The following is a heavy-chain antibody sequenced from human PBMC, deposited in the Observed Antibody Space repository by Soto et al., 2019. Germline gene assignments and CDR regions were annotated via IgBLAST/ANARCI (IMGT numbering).Heavy chain of an antibody. CDR1: GYTFTSYY. D-gene: IGHD3-3*01. CDR3: ARLVLRFLEWLLTLFYYYYGMDV. J-gene: IGHJ6*02. CDR2: INPSGGST. V-gene: IGHV1-46*01. Sequence: ASVKVSCKASGYTFTSYYMHWVRQAPGQGLEWMGIINPSGGSTSYAQKFQGRVTMTRDTSTSTVYMELSSLRSEDTAVYYCARLVLRFLEWLLTLFYYYYGMDVWGQGTAVTVSS.